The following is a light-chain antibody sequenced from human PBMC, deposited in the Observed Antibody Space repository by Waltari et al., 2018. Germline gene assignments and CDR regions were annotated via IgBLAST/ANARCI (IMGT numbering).Light chain of an antibody. CDR3: QQFTSFFLT. CDR1: QRISRW. Sequence: DIQMTQSPPTLSASVGDRVTITCRASQRISRWLAWYQQKPGKAPELLIYSASTLQSGVPPRFSGSGSGTAFTLTISSLQPDDFATYYCQQFTSFFLTFGGGTKVE. J-gene: IGKJ4*01. V-gene: IGKV1-5*03. CDR2: SAS.